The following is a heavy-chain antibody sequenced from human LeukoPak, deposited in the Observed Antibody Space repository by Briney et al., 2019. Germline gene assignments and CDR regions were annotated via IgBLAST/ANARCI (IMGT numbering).Heavy chain of an antibody. V-gene: IGHV4-39*01. CDR3: ARLSKAAGSN. CDR2: MFYTGTTTT. Sequence: SETLSLTCTVSGGSISSRSYYWGWIRQPPGTGLEWIESMFYTGTTTTYYNPSLKSRVTISVDPSKNQFSLNLNFVTAADTAVYYCARLSKAAGSNWGQGALVTVSS. D-gene: IGHD3-10*01. CDR1: GGSISSRSYY. J-gene: IGHJ4*02.